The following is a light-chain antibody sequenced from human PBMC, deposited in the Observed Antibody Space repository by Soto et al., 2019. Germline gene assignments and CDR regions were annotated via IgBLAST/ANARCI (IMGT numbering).Light chain of an antibody. CDR3: QQSYDTLWT. CDR2: TSS. Sequence: DIQLTQSPSSLSASVGERVSISCRASQRISTYLNWFQQKPGRAPNLLIFTSSTLESGVSSRFSGSGSGTDFTLTIRSLQPEDVATYYCQQSYDTLWTFGQGTRV. CDR1: QRISTY. V-gene: IGKV1-39*01. J-gene: IGKJ1*01.